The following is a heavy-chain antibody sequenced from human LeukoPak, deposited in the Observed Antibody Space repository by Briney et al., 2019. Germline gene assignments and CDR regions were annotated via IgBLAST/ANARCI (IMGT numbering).Heavy chain of an antibody. V-gene: IGHV3-11*01. D-gene: IGHD6-19*01. Sequence: GGSLRLSCAASGFTFSDYYMSWIRQAPGKGLEWVSYISGSGSTIYYADSVKGRFTISRDNAKNSLYLQMNSLRAEDTAVYYCAKSGVMAGTPYFDYWGQGTLVTVSS. CDR2: ISGSGSTI. CDR1: GFTFSDYY. J-gene: IGHJ4*02. CDR3: AKSGVMAGTPYFDY.